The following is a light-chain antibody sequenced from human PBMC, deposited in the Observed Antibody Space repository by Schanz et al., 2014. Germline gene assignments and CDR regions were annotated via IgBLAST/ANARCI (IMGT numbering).Light chain of an antibody. CDR1: QDISNY. J-gene: IGKJ4*01. CDR3: QQATGFPPT. CDR2: AAF. V-gene: IGKV1-12*01. Sequence: DIQMTQSPSSLSASVGDRVTITCQASQDISNYLNCYQQKPGKAPKLLIYAAFSLQSGVPSGFSGSGSGTDFTLTISSLQPEDFATYYCQQATGFPPTFGGGTKVEIK.